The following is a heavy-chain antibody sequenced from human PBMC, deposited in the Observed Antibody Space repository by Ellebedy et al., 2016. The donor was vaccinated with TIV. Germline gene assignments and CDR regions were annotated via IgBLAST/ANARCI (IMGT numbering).Heavy chain of an antibody. CDR2: LNSDGSST. CDR3: ARGDRSSWYKVVYYYYGVDV. J-gene: IGHJ6*02. CDR1: GFTFSRHY. Sequence: GESLKISCVASGFTFSRHYMHWVRQVPGKGLVWVSRLNSDGSSTIYADSVKGRFTISRDNVKNTLYLQMNSLRAEDTAVYYCARGDRSSWYKVVYYYYGVDVWGQGTTVTVSS. V-gene: IGHV3-74*01. D-gene: IGHD6-13*01.